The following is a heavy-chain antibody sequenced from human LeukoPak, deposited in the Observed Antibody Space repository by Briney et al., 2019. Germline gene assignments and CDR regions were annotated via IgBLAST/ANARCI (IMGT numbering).Heavy chain of an antibody. Sequence: GGSLRLSCAASGFSFSNYAMSWVRQAPARGPEWVSCIRGSGETFYADSVKGRYTLSRDDSRNTVYLQLNNLRVEDTAIYYCAKANWVSNADAVWWGQGTQVTVSS. CDR1: GFSFSNYA. CDR3: AKANWVSNADAVW. V-gene: IGHV3-23*01. J-gene: IGHJ4*02. CDR2: IRGSGET. D-gene: IGHD1-1*01.